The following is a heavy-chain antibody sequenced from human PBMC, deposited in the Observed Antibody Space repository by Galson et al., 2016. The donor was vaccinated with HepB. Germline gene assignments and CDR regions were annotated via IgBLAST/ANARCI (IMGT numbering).Heavy chain of an antibody. D-gene: IGHD6-13*01. CDR3: ARADSSWYYYYGLDV. J-gene: IGHJ6*02. CDR2: ISYDGSNR. V-gene: IGHV3-30*04. Sequence: SLRLSCAASGFTFSTYAMHWVRQAPGKGLEWVATISYDGSNRYYADSLKGRFTISRDNSKSTLYLQMNSLRAEDTAVYYCARADSSWYYYYGLDVWGQGTTVTVSS. CDR1: GFTFSTYA.